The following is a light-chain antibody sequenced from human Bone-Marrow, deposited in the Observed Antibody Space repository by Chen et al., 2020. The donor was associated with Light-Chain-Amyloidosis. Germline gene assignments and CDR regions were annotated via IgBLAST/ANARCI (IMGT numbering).Light chain of an antibody. CDR3: QQYGSSRFT. CDR2: GAS. Sequence: EIVLTQSPGTLSLSPGERATLSCRASQSVSSSYLAWYQQKPGQAPRLLIYGASSRATGIPDRCSGSGSGTDFPLTISRLEPEDFAVYYCQQYGSSRFTFGPGTKVDIK. CDR1: QSVSSSY. J-gene: IGKJ3*01. V-gene: IGKV3-20*01.